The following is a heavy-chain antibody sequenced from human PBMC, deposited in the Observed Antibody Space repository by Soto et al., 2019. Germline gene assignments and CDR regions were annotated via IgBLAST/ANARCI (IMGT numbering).Heavy chain of an antibody. CDR3: AKCYGMDV. CDR1: GFTFSSYG. CDR2: ISYDGSNK. V-gene: IGHV3-30*18. J-gene: IGHJ6*02. Sequence: QVQLVESGGGVVQPGRSLRLSCAASGFTFSSYGMHWVRQAPGKGLEWVAVISYDGSNKYYADSVKGRFTISRDNSKNTRYLQMNSLRAEDTAVYYCAKCYGMDVWGQGTTVTVSS.